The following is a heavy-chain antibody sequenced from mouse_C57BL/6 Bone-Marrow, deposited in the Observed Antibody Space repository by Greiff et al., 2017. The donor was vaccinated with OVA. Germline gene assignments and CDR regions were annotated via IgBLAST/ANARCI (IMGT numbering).Heavy chain of an antibody. CDR2: ISSGSSTI. Sequence: EVKVVESGGGLVKPGGSLKLSCAASGFTFSDYGMHWVRQAPEKGLEWVAYISSGSSTIYYADTVKGRFTISRDNAKNTLFLQMTSLRSEDTAMYYCANGNRGGIYAMDYWGQGTSVTVSS. CDR3: ANGNRGGIYAMDY. J-gene: IGHJ4*01. CDR1: GFTFSDYG. D-gene: IGHD2-1*01. V-gene: IGHV5-17*01.